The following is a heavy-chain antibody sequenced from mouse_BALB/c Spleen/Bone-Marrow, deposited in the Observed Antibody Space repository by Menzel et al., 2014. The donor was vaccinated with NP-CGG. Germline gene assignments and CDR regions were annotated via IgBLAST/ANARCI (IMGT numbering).Heavy chain of an antibody. D-gene: IGHD2-14*01. CDR3: ARSAYYRSLFAY. CDR1: GYTFTSYT. CDR2: INPSSGFS. Sequence: QVQLQQSGAELARPGASVKMSCKASGYTFTSYTIHWVKQRPGQGLEWIGYINPSSGFSNYNQRFKDKATLTADKSSNTAYVQLSSLTSEDSAVYYCARSAYYRSLFAYWGQGTLVTVSA. J-gene: IGHJ3*01. V-gene: IGHV1-4*01.